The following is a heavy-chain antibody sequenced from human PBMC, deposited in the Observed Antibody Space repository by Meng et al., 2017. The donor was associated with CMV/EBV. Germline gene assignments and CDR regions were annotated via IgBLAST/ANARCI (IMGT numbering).Heavy chain of an antibody. CDR2: TYYRSKWYN. Sequence: QVHVPQAGPGLGEASETPSLTCSISGASVSSNSAAWNWIRQSPSRGLEWLGRTYYRSKWYNDYAVSVKSRITINPDTSKNQFSLQLNSVTPEDTAVYYCAVNVGGAFDYWGQGTLVTVSS. V-gene: IGHV6-1*01. CDR1: GASVSSNSAA. CDR3: AVNVGGAFDY. D-gene: IGHD3-16*01. J-gene: IGHJ4*02.